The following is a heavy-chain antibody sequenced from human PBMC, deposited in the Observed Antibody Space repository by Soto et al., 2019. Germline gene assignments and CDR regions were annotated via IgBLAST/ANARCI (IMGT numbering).Heavy chain of an antibody. D-gene: IGHD6-13*01. V-gene: IGHV1-18*01. CDR3: ARGVPKQMGIAAAGYYYYYYYMDV. J-gene: IGHJ6*03. Sequence: ASVKVSCKASGYTFTSYGISWVRQAPGQGLEWMGWISAYNGNTNYAQKLQGRVTMTTDTSTSTAYMELRSLRSDDTAVYYCARGVPKQMGIAAAGYYYYYYYMDVWGKGTTVTVSS. CDR2: ISAYNGNT. CDR1: GYTFTSYG.